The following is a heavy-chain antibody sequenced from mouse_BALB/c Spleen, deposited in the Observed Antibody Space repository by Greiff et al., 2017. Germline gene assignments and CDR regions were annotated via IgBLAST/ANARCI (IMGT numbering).Heavy chain of an antibody. J-gene: IGHJ1*01. CDR1: GYTFTDYN. CDR2: IYPYNGGT. CDR3: ARGGYYGSSYVGWYFDV. D-gene: IGHD1-1*01. V-gene: IGHV1S29*02. Sequence: VQLQQSGPELVKPGASVKISCKASGYTFTDYNMHWVKQSHGKSLEWIGYIYPYNGGTGYNQKFKSKATLTVDNSSSTAYMELRSLTSEDSAVYYCARGGYYGSSYVGWYFDVRGGGTTVTVSS.